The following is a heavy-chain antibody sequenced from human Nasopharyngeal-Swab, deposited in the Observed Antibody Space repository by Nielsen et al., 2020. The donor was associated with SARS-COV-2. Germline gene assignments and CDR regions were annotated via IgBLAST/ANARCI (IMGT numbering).Heavy chain of an antibody. D-gene: IGHD6-19*01. Sequence: SVKVSCKASGYTFTGYYMHWVRQAPGQGLEWMGRINPNSGGTNYAQKFQGRVTMTRDTSISTAYMELGRLRSDDTAVYYCARDLSSGWYSGSGWYFDLWGRGTLVTVSS. CDR3: ARDLSSGWYSGSGWYFDL. CDR1: GYTFTGYY. V-gene: IGHV1-2*06. J-gene: IGHJ2*01. CDR2: INPNSGGT.